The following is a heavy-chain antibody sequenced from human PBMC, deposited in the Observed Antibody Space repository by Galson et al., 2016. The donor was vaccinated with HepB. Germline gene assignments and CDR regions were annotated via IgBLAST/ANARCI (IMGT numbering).Heavy chain of an antibody. CDR3: ARELDGRAFDI. J-gene: IGHJ3*02. CDR2: LYSADST. Sequence: SLRLSCAASGFTISSNYMNWVRQAPGKGLEWVSVLYSADSTYYADSVKGRFTISRDNAKNSLYLEMNSLRAEDTAIYYCARELDGRAFDIWGQGTMVTVSS. D-gene: IGHD5-24*01. V-gene: IGHV3-66*01. CDR1: GFTISSNY.